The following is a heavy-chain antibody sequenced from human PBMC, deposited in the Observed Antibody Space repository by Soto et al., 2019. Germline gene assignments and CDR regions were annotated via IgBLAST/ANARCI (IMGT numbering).Heavy chain of an antibody. D-gene: IGHD2-8*01. CDR1: GYTFTNYD. Sequence: ASVKVSCKASGYTFTNYDINWVRQATGQGLEWMGWMSPNSGNTGYTQKLQGRVTMTVDTSTTTAYMELRSLTSDDRAVYYCAKNGQPPYYYYGLDVWGQGTTVTVSS. CDR3: AKNGQPPYYYYGLDV. J-gene: IGHJ6*02. V-gene: IGHV1-8*01. CDR2: MSPNSGNT.